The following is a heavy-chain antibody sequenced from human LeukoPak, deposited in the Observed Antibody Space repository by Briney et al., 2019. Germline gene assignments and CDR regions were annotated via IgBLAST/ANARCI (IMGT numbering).Heavy chain of an antibody. CDR3: ARGVTRGGSWFDP. V-gene: IGHV4-39*01. D-gene: IGHD3-10*01. Sequence: SVTLSLTCTVSGGSISSSSYYWGWIRQPPGKGLEWIGSIYYSGSTYYNPSLKSRVTISVDTSKNQFSLKLSSVTAADTAVYYCARGVTRGGSWFDPWGQGTLVTVSS. J-gene: IGHJ5*02. CDR1: GGSISSSSYY. CDR2: IYYSGST.